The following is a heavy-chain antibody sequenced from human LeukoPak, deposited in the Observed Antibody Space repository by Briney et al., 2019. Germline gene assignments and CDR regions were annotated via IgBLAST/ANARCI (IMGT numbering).Heavy chain of an antibody. CDR3: ARLEDSSGYFYYFDY. CDR2: IYSGGST. J-gene: IGHJ4*02. D-gene: IGHD3-22*01. CDR1: GFTVSSNY. Sequence: GGSLRLSCAASGFTVSSNYMSWVRQAPGKGLEWVSVIYSGGSTYYADSVKGRFTISRDISKNTLYLQMNSLRAEDTAVYYCARLEDSSGYFYYFDYWGQGTLVTVSS. V-gene: IGHV3-53*01.